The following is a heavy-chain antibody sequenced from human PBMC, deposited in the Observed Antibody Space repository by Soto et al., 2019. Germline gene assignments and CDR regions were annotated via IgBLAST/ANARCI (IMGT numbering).Heavy chain of an antibody. CDR2: IYYIGRT. J-gene: IGHJ5*01. CDR3: ARDLTSNHNCFDL. CDR1: GCSTKSGGYY. Sequence: SDTLSLTYTGSGCSTKSGGYYCSWIRHPTGRCLDLIVYIYYIGRTYYNPSLESRVTFSVDTSKIQFSLKLSSVTAADTAVYYCARDLTSNHNCFDLWGQGTLVTVSS. V-gene: IGHV4-31*02. D-gene: IGHD2-2*01.